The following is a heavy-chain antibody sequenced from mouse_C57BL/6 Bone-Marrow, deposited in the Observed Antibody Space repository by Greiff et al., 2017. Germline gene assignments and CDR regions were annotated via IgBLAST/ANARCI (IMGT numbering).Heavy chain of an antibody. V-gene: IGHV14-4*01. J-gene: IGHJ4*01. Sequence: EVQLQQSGAELVRPGASVKLSCTASGFNIKDDYMHWVKQRPEQGLEWIGWIDPENGDTEYASKFKGKATITADTSSNTAYLQLSSLTSEDTAVYYCTSYGSSYEAMDYWGQGTSVTVSS. CDR1: GFNIKDDY. CDR3: TSYGSSYEAMDY. D-gene: IGHD1-1*01. CDR2: IDPENGDT.